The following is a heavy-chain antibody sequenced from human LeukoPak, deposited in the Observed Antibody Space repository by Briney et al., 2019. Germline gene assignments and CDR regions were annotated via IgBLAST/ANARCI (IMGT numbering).Heavy chain of an antibody. CDR1: GYSISSGYY. D-gene: IGHD6-19*01. V-gene: IGHV4-38-2*02. Sequence: SETLSLTCTVSGYSISSGYYWGWIRQPPGKGLEWIGSIYHSGSTYYNPSLKSRVTISVDTSKNQFSLKLSSVTAADTAVYYCARVLGQHSSGRSYYYYYYMDVWGKGTTVTASS. CDR3: ARVLGQHSSGRSYYYYYYMDV. CDR2: IYHSGST. J-gene: IGHJ6*03.